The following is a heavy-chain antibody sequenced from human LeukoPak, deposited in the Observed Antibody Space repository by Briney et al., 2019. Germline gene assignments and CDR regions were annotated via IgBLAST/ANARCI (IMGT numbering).Heavy chain of an antibody. CDR2: INPSADST. Sequence: GASVKVSCKASGYTFTSYYIHWVRQAPGQGLEWMGIINPSADSTNYAQKFQGRVTMTTDTSTSTAYMELRSLRSDDTAVYYCARDYYDAFDIWGQGTMVTVSS. CDR1: GYTFTSYY. V-gene: IGHV1-46*01. CDR3: ARDYYDAFDI. D-gene: IGHD3-10*01. J-gene: IGHJ3*02.